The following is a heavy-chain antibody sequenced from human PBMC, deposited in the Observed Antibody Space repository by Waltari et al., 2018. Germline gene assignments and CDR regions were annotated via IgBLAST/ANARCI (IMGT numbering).Heavy chain of an antibody. CDR2: LYYNENS. CDR3: ARGGYFYDSSGSFGNYYFDY. V-gene: IGHV4-59*01. Sequence: QVQLQESGPGLVKPSETLSLTCTVSGGSISISYWRWICQPPGKGLEWFGYLYYNENSDYNPSLKSRVTISIDTSKNQISLRLHSVTAADTAVYYCARGGYFYDSSGSFGNYYFDYWGQGTLVTVSS. J-gene: IGHJ4*02. CDR1: GGSISISY. D-gene: IGHD3-22*01.